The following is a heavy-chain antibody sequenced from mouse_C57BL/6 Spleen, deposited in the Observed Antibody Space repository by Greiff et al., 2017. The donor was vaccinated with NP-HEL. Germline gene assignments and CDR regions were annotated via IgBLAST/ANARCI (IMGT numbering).Heavy chain of an antibody. CDR1: GYTFTSYG. CDR2: IYPRSGNT. Sequence: QVQLKQSGAELARPGASVKLSCKASGYTFTSYGISWVKQRTGQGLEWIGEIYPRSGNTYYNEKFKGKATLTADKSSSTAYMELRSLTSEDSAVYFCAREGFITTVVATRYYFDYWGQGTTLTVSS. CDR3: AREGFITTVVATRYYFDY. D-gene: IGHD1-1*01. V-gene: IGHV1-81*01. J-gene: IGHJ2*01.